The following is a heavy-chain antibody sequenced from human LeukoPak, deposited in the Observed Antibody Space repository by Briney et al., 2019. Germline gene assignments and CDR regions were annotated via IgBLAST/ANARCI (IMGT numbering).Heavy chain of an antibody. CDR2: ISYDGSNK. CDR3: AKDLRITIFGVPWFDP. Sequence: PGGSLRLSCAASGFTFSSYGMHWVRQAPGKGLEWVAVISYDGSNKYYADSVKGRFTISRDNSKNTLYLQMNSLRAEDTAVYYCAKDLRITIFGVPWFDPWGQGTLVTVSS. CDR1: GFTFSSYG. D-gene: IGHD3-3*01. J-gene: IGHJ5*02. V-gene: IGHV3-30*18.